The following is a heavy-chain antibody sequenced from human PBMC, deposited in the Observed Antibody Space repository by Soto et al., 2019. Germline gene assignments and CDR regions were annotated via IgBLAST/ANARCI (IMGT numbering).Heavy chain of an antibody. V-gene: IGHV1-69*08. CDR2: IIPILGIA. D-gene: IGHD6-13*01. Sequence: QVQLVQSGAEVKKPGSSVKVSCKASGGTFSSYTISWVRQAPGQGLEWMGRIIPILGIANYAQKFQGRVTITAHKSTSTAYMELSSMRSEDTAVYYCARDFSGHHSSSRFDPWGQGTLVTVSS. J-gene: IGHJ5*02. CDR3: ARDFSGHHSSSRFDP. CDR1: GGTFSSYT.